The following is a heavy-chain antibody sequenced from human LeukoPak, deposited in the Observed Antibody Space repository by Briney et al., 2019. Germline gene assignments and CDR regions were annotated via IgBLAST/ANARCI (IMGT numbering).Heavy chain of an antibody. V-gene: IGHV1-2*02. J-gene: IGHJ4*02. CDR3: ARDFDIVVVPAAYLEDDY. Sequence: ASVKVSCKASGYTFTGYYMHWVRQAPGQGLEWVGWINPNSGGTNYAQKFQGRVTMTRDTSISTAYMELSRLRSDDTAVYYCARDFDIVVVPAAYLEDDYWGQGTLVTVSS. D-gene: IGHD2-2*01. CDR1: GYTFTGYY. CDR2: INPNSGGT.